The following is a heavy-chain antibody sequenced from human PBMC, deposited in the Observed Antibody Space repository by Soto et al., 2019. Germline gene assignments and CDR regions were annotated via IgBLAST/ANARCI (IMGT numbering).Heavy chain of an antibody. CDR3: ARHTFRNSGYDLYYFDY. V-gene: IGHV4-39*01. J-gene: IGHJ4*02. Sequence: QLQLQESGPGLVKPSETLSLTCTVSGGSISSSSYYWGWIRQPPGKGLEWIGSIYYSGSTYYNPSLKSRVTISVDTSKNQFSLKLSSVTAADTAVYYCARHTFRNSGYDLYYFDYWGQGTLVTVSS. D-gene: IGHD5-12*01. CDR2: IYYSGST. CDR1: GGSISSSSYY.